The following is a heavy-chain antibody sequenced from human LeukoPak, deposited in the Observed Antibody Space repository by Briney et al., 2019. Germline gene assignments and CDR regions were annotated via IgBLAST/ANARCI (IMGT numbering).Heavy chain of an antibody. CDR1: GYTFTSYG. CDR3: ARDLYGSGSYYNLDAFDI. Sequence: ASVKVSCKASGYTFTSYGISWVRQAPGQGLEWMGWISAYNGNTNYAQKLQGRVTMTTDTSTSTAYMELRSLRSDDTAVYYCARDLYGSGSYYNLDAFDIWGQGTMVTVSS. D-gene: IGHD3-10*01. CDR2: ISAYNGNT. V-gene: IGHV1-18*01. J-gene: IGHJ3*02.